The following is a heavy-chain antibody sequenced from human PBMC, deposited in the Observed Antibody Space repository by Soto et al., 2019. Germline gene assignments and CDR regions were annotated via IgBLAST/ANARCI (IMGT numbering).Heavy chain of an antibody. D-gene: IGHD1-26*01. CDR3: ATEWELPTGDQAFDI. CDR1: GGTFSSYA. CDR2: IIPIFGTA. V-gene: IGHV1-69*13. Sequence: SVKVSCKASGGTFSSYAISWVRQAPGQGLEWMGGIIPIFGTANYAQKFQGRVTITADESTSTAYMELSSLRSEDTAVYYCATEWELPTGDQAFDIWGQGTMVTVSS. J-gene: IGHJ3*02.